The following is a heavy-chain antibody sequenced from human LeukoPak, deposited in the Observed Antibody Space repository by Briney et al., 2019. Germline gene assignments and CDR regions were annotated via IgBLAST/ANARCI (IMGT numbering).Heavy chain of an antibody. CDR3: ARGMNWNDLSLDS. Sequence: PGGSLRLSRSGSGFIGGSEFMTWVRQAPGKGLEYVSVIYKGGTPEYADSVRGRFTISRDNSKNTLYLQMDSLRADDTAVYYCARGMNWNDLSLDSWGQGTLVTVS. D-gene: IGHD1-1*01. V-gene: IGHV3-53*01. J-gene: IGHJ4*02. CDR2: IYKGGTP. CDR1: GFIGGSEF.